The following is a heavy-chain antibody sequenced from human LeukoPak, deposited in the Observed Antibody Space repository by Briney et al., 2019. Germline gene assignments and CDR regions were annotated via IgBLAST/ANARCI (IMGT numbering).Heavy chain of an antibody. D-gene: IGHD2-2*01. V-gene: IGHV4-34*01. Sequence: SETLSLTCAVYGGSFSDYYWSWIRQPPGKGLEWIGEINHSGSTNYNPSLKSRVTISVDTSKNQFPLKLSSVTAADTAVYYCARGRLFLPRPATAMGAFDIWGQGTIVTVSS. CDR3: ARGRLFLPRPATAMGAFDI. CDR1: GGSFSDYY. CDR2: INHSGST. J-gene: IGHJ3*02.